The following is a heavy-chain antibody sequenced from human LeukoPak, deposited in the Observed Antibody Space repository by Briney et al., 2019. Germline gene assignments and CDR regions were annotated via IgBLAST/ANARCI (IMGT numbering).Heavy chain of an antibody. V-gene: IGHV1-69*04. CDR1: GGTFSSYA. J-gene: IGHJ3*02. Sequence: GASVKVSCKASGGTFSSYAISWVRQAPGQGLEWMGRIIPILGIANYAQKFQGRVTMTRDTSTSTVYMELSSLRSEDTAVYYCARGRRIQYYYDSSGYYAFDIWGQGTMVTVSS. CDR3: ARGRRIQYYYDSSGYYAFDI. CDR2: IIPILGIA. D-gene: IGHD3-22*01.